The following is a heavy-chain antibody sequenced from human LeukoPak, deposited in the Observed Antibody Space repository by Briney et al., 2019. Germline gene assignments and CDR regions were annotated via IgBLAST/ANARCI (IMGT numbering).Heavy chain of an antibody. J-gene: IGHJ4*02. D-gene: IGHD4-17*01. CDR2: ISYDGSNK. CDR1: GFTFSSYA. CDR3: ARDSTVTSPFDY. V-gene: IGHV3-30*04. Sequence: PGRSLRLSCAASGFTFSSYAMHWVRQAPGKGLEWVAVISYDGSNKYYADSVKGRFTISRDNSKSTLYLQMNSLRAEDTAVYYCARDSTVTSPFDYWGQGTLVTVSS.